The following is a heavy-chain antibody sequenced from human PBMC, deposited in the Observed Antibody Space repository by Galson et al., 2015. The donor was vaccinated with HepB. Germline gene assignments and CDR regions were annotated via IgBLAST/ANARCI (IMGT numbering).Heavy chain of an antibody. Sequence: SVKASCKASGYTFTSYDINWVRQATGQGLEWMGWMNPNSGNTGYAQKFQGRVTMTRNTSISTAYMELSSLRSEDTAVYYCTLDCSSTSCYDYYYYYGMDVWGQGTTVTVSS. D-gene: IGHD2-2*01. CDR2: MNPNSGNT. J-gene: IGHJ6*02. V-gene: IGHV1-8*01. CDR3: TLDCSSTSCYDYYYYYGMDV. CDR1: GYTFTSYD.